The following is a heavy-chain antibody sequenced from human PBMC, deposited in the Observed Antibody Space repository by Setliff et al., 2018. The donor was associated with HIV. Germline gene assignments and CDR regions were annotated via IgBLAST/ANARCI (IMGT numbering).Heavy chain of an antibody. V-gene: IGHV4-34*01. CDR2: INHSGNT. CDR1: FSGYY. Sequence: FSGYYWMWIRQSPGEGLEWIGEINHSGNTNYNPSLKSRVTMSGDTSKNQFSLNLTSVTAADTAVYFCARGLGRGSGTYYNPPGYWGPGTLVTVSS. CDR3: ARGLGRGSGTYYNPPGY. D-gene: IGHD3-10*01. J-gene: IGHJ4*02.